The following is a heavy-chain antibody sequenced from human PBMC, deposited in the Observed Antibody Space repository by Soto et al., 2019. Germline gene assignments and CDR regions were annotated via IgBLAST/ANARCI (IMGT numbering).Heavy chain of an antibody. J-gene: IGHJ4*02. Sequence: GGSLRLSCAASGFSFSSYAMSWVRQAPGKGLEWVSTISGSDGKTFYADSVKGRFSTSRDTSKNTLYLQMNSLRADDTAVYYCARWSHLDYWGQGTRVTVSS. CDR2: ISGSDGKT. V-gene: IGHV3-23*01. D-gene: IGHD3-3*01. CDR1: GFSFSSYA. CDR3: ARWSHLDY.